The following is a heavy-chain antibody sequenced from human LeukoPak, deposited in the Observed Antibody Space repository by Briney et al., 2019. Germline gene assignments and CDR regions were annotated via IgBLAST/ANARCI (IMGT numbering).Heavy chain of an antibody. CDR2: IHYSGGT. CDR1: GGSFSGYY. D-gene: IGHD2-21*02. J-gene: IGHJ4*02. CDR3: ARGGDRYGYAVLFDF. Sequence: SETLSLTCAVYGGSFSGYYWSWIRQPPGKGLEWIGYIHYSGGTNYNPSLKSRVSISVDTSKNQISLNLSSVTAADTAVYYCARGGDRYGYAVLFDFWGQGSLVTVSS. V-gene: IGHV4-34*11.